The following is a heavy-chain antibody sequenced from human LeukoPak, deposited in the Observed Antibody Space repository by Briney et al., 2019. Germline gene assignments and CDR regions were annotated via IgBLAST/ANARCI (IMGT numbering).Heavy chain of an antibody. CDR1: GGSISSGGHY. Sequence: PSETLSLTCTVSGGSISSGGHYWSWLRHPPGEGLEWIGYIYHTGVTYFNPSLKSRVAISVDRSKNQFSLKLSSVTAADTAVYYCARRNYHYDFWSGYYWDYFDYWGQGTLVTVSS. CDR3: ARRNYHYDFWSGYYWDYFDY. V-gene: IGHV4-30-2*02. J-gene: IGHJ4*02. D-gene: IGHD3-3*01. CDR2: IYHTGVT.